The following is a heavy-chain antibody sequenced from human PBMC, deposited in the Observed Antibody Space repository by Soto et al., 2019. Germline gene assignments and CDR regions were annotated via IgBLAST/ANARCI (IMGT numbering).Heavy chain of an antibody. Sequence: SETLSLTCTVSGGSISSISYYWGWIRQPPGKGLEWIGSIYHSGSTYYNPSLKSRVTISVDTSKNQFSLKLSSVTAADTAVYYCARKLTYSSGSLYFDYWGQGTLVTVSS. CDR2: IYHSGST. D-gene: IGHD6-19*01. CDR3: ARKLTYSSGSLYFDY. J-gene: IGHJ4*02. CDR1: GGSISSISYY. V-gene: IGHV4-39*01.